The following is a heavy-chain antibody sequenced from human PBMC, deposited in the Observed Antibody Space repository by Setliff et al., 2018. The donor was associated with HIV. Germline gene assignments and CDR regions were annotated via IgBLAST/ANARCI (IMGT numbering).Heavy chain of an antibody. J-gene: IGHJ6*02. Sequence: PSETLSLTCTVSGGSISSGSYYWSWIRQPAGKGLEWIGHIYTSGSTNYNPSLKSRVTISVDTSRNQFSLKLSSVTAADTAVYYCARPGSSSYYYAMDVWGLGTTVTVSS. CDR2: IYTSGST. CDR3: ARPGSSSYYYAMDV. D-gene: IGHD3-10*01. V-gene: IGHV4-61*09. CDR1: GGSISSGSYY.